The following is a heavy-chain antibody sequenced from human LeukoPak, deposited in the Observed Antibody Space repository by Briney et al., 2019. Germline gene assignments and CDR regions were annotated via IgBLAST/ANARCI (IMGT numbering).Heavy chain of an antibody. D-gene: IGHD2-15*01. CDR1: GDSIRTYY. CDR3: ARALTPGYCSGGACSYFDY. V-gene: IGHV4-59*01. Sequence: SETLSLPCTVSGDSIRTYYWSWIRQPPGEGLQWIGSIYYSGSTNYNPSLKGRVTISLDTSKNQFSLKVSSVTAADTAVYYCARALTPGYCSGGACSYFDYWGQGTLVTVSS. J-gene: IGHJ4*02. CDR2: IYYSGST.